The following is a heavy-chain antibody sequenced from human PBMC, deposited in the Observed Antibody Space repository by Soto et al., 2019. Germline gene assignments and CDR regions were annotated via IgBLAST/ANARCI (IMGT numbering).Heavy chain of an antibody. V-gene: IGHV3-73*02. CDR3: TRGQESQRGGYFDL. CDR1: GFTFSDSA. J-gene: IGHJ2*01. CDR2: IRSKANSDAT. Sequence: EVQLVESGGGLVQPGGSLKLSCAASGFTFSDSAMHWVRQASGKGLEWVGRIRSKANSDATAYAASVKGRFTISRDDSKNTVYLKMNSLKTEDTAVYYCTRGQESQRGGYFDLWGRGTLVTVSS. D-gene: IGHD3-10*01.